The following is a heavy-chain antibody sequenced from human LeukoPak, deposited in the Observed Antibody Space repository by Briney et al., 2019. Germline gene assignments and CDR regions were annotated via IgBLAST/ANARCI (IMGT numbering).Heavy chain of an antibody. V-gene: IGHV3-7*01. CDR3: ASLLWELKNAFDI. CDR1: GFTFSSYW. J-gene: IGHJ3*02. Sequence: GGSLRLSCAASGFTFSSYWMSWVRQAPGKGLEWVANIKQDGSEKYYVDSVKGRFTISRDNAKNSLYLRMNSLRAEDTAVYYCASLLWELKNAFDIWGQGTMVTVSS. D-gene: IGHD1-26*01. CDR2: IKQDGSEK.